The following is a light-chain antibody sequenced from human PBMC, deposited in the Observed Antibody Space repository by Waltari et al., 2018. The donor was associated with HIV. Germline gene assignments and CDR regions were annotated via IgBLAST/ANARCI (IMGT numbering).Light chain of an antibody. J-gene: IGLJ3*02. CDR3: SSYTSSNTWV. CDR1: SSDVGYYNR. CDR2: EVS. Sequence: QSALTQPPSVSGSPGQSVTISCTGTSSDVGYYNRVSWYQQPPGTAPKLTIFEVSNRPAGVPARLSGSKSDNTASLTISGLQAEDEADYYCSSYTSSNTWVFGGGTKLTVL. V-gene: IGLV2-18*02.